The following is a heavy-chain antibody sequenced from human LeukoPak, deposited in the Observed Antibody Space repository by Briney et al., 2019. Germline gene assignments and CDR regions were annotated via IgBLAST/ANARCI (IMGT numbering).Heavy chain of an antibody. Sequence: GGSLRLSCAASGFTFSSYSMNWVRQAPGKGLEWVSSISSSSSYIYYADSVKGRFTISRDNAKNSLYLQMNSLRAEDTAVYYCARGVSSSWYERNWFDPWGQGTLVTVSS. J-gene: IGHJ5*02. CDR3: ARGVSSSWYERNWFDP. CDR2: ISSSSSYI. V-gene: IGHV3-21*01. CDR1: GFTFSSYS. D-gene: IGHD6-13*01.